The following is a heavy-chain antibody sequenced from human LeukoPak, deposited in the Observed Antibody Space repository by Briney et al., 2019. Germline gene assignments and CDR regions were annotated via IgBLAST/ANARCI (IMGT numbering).Heavy chain of an antibody. CDR1: GYTFTGYY. Sequence: ASVKVSCKASGYTFTGYYMHWVRQAPGQGLEWMGWINPNSGSTNYAQKFQGRVTMTRDTSISTAYMELSRLRSDDTAVYYCARARRGYSRTDAFDIWGQGTMVTVSS. CDR2: INPNSGST. V-gene: IGHV1-2*02. D-gene: IGHD5-18*01. J-gene: IGHJ3*02. CDR3: ARARRGYSRTDAFDI.